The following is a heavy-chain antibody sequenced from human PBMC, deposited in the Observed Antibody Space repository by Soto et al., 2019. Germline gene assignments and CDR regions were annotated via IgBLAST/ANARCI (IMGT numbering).Heavy chain of an antibody. CDR2: IIPMVTVT. Sequence: QVHLIQSGAEVKKRGSSVKVSCKAAGGTFNTYTLIWVRQAPGHGLEWMGRIIPMVTVTNSAQKFQGRLTLNADKSTGTAFMELTSLRSDDTAVYYCSIGSWSAETFDVWGQGTMVTVSS. D-gene: IGHD2-2*01. J-gene: IGHJ3*01. CDR3: SIGSWSAETFDV. CDR1: GGTFNTYT. V-gene: IGHV1-69*02.